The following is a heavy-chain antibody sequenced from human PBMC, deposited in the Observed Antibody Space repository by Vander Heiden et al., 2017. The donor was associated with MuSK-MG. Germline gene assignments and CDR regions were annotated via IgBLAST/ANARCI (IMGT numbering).Heavy chain of an antibody. V-gene: IGHV3-30*02. CDR1: GFTFSSYG. J-gene: IGHJ4*02. CDR2: IRYDGSNK. CDR3: AKDHVRLGELSLGPDY. D-gene: IGHD3-16*02. Sequence: QVQLVESGGGVVQPGGSLRLSCAASGFTFSSYGMHWVRQAPGKGLEWVAFIRYDGSNKYYADSVKGRFTISRDNSKNTLYLQMNSLRAEDTAVYYCAKDHVRLGELSLGPDYWGQGTLVTVSS.